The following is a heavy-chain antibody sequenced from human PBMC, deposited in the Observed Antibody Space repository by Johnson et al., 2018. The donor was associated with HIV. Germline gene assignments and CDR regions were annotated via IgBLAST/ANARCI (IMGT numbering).Heavy chain of an antibody. J-gene: IGHJ3*01. D-gene: IGHD3-22*01. Sequence: MLLVESGGGLVQPGGSQRLSCAASGFTVSTKYMTWVRQAPGKGLEWVSRINSDGSSTNYADSVKGRFTISRDNAKNTLYLQMNSLRAEDTAVYYCARGVAMIVFWGQGTMVTVSS. CDR2: INSDGSST. CDR1: GFTVSTKY. CDR3: ARGVAMIVF. V-gene: IGHV3-74*02.